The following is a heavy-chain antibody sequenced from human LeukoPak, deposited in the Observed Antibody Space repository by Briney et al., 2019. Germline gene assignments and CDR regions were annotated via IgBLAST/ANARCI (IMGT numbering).Heavy chain of an antibody. V-gene: IGHV3-15*01. CDR1: GFTFSNAW. CDR3: TTSGITIFGVVIIGDFDY. Sequence: GGSLRLSCAASGFTFSNAWMGWVRQAPGKGLEWVGRIKRKSDGGTTYYAAPVKGRFTISIDDSKNTLYLQMNSLKTEDTAVYYCTTSGITIFGVVIIGDFDYWGQGTLVTVSS. D-gene: IGHD3-3*01. CDR2: IKRKSDGGTT. J-gene: IGHJ4*02.